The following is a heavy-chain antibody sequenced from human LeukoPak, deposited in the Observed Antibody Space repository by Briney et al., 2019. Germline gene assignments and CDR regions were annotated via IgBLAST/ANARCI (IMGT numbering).Heavy chain of an antibody. V-gene: IGHV3-48*01. CDR2: ISSSGDTI. Sequence: PGGSLRLSCATSGFTFSQYPMNWVRQAPGKGLEWVSKISSSGDTIYYADSVKGRFTISRDNAKNSLYLQMNSLRAEDTAVYHCTRGPSYYYDNTGYNWGQGTLVTVSS. J-gene: IGHJ4*02. D-gene: IGHD3-22*01. CDR1: GFTFSQYP. CDR3: TRGPSYYYDNTGYN.